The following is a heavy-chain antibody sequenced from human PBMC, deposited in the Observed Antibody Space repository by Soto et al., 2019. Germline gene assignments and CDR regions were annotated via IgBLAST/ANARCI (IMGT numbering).Heavy chain of an antibody. Sequence: EVQLLESGGGLVQPGGSLRLSCAASGFTFSSYAMSWVRQAPGKGLEWVSAISGSGGSTYYADSVKGRFTISRDNSKNTLYLQMNSLRAEDTAVYYCAKEGRGLRYKPGYFDYWGQGTLVTVSS. CDR3: AKEGRGLRYKPGYFDY. CDR1: GFTFSSYA. J-gene: IGHJ4*02. D-gene: IGHD4-17*01. CDR2: ISGSGGST. V-gene: IGHV3-23*01.